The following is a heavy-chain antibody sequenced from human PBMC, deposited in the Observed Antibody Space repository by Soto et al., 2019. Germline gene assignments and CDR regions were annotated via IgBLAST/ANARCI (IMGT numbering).Heavy chain of an antibody. J-gene: IGHJ4*02. CDR3: AREQWLGVDY. Sequence: ASVKVSCKASGYTFTSYGISWVRQAPGQGLEWMGWISAYNGNTNYAQKLQGRVTITRDTSASTAYMELSSLRSEDTAVYYCAREQWLGVDYWGQGTLVTVSS. CDR1: GYTFTSYG. D-gene: IGHD6-19*01. V-gene: IGHV1-18*01. CDR2: ISAYNGNT.